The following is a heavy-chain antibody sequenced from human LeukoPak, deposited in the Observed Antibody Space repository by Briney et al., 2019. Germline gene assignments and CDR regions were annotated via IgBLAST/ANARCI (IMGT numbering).Heavy chain of an antibody. V-gene: IGHV1-69*06. CDR2: IIPIFGTA. CDR3: ARAGWIQLWSQPHYFDY. CDR1: GGTFSSYA. D-gene: IGHD5-18*01. J-gene: IGHJ4*02. Sequence: GASVKVSCKASGGTFSSYAISWVRQAPGQGLEWMGGIIPIFGTANYAQKFQGRVTITADKSTSTACMELSSLRSEDTAVYYCARAGWIQLWSQPHYFDYWGQGTLVTVSS.